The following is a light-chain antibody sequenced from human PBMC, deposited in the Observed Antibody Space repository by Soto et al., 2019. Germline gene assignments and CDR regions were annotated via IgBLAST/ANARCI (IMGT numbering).Light chain of an antibody. J-gene: IGKJ5*01. Sequence: EIVLTQLPGNPSFSPREKATLSCRASQSVSSNYVAWYQQKPGQALRLLIYDASSRATGIPDRFSGSGSGTDFTLTIRRLEPEDFAVYYCQRYGHSGPITFGQGPRLEIK. CDR3: QRYGHSGPIT. CDR1: QSVSSNY. V-gene: IGKV3-20*01. CDR2: DAS.